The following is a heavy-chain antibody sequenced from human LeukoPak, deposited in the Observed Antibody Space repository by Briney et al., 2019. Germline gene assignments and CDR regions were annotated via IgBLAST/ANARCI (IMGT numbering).Heavy chain of an antibody. CDR3: ALTSTVAAAGSCFDY. CDR1: GFTFSSYE. V-gene: IGHV3-48*03. D-gene: IGHD6-13*01. J-gene: IGHJ4*02. CDR2: ISSSGSTI. Sequence: PGGSLRLSCVASGFTFSSYEMNWVRQAPGKGLEWVSYISSSGSTIYYADSVKGRFTISRDNAKNSLYLQMNSLRAEDTAVYYCALTSTVAAAGSCFDYWGQGTLVTVSS.